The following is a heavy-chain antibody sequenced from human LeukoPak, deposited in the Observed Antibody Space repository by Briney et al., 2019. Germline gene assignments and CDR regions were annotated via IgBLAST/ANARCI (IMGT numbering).Heavy chain of an antibody. D-gene: IGHD6-6*01. Sequence: SETLSLTCAVSGYSISSGYYWGWIRQPPGKGLEGIGSIYHSGSTYYNPSLKSRVTISVDTSKNHFSLKLSSVTAADTAVYYCARRPVPDPEYSSSVDYWGQGTLVTVSS. J-gene: IGHJ4*02. CDR1: GYSISSGYY. CDR2: IYHSGST. V-gene: IGHV4-38-2*01. CDR3: ARRPVPDPEYSSSVDY.